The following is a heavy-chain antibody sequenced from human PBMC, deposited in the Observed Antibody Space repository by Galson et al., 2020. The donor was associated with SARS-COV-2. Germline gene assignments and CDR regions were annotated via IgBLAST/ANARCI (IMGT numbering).Heavy chain of an antibody. J-gene: IGHJ3*02. Sequence: ASVKVSCKASGYTFTGYYMHWVRQAPGQGLEWMGWINPNSGGTNYAQKFQGWVTMTRDTSISTAYMELSRLRSDDTAVYYCAMGGPLVGSDAFDIWGQGTMVTVST. CDR2: INPNSGGT. V-gene: IGHV1-2*04. CDR3: AMGGPLVGSDAFDI. D-gene: IGHD1-26*01. CDR1: GYTFTGYY.